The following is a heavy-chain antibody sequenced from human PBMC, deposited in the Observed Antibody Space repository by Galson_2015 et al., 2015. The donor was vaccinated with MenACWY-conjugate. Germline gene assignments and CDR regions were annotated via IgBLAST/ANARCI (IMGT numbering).Heavy chain of an antibody. CDR1: GFTFSSYA. CDR3: ARDRGGWNSLR. Sequence: SLRLSCAASGFTFSSYAMSWVRQTPGKGLEWVSAVSGSGDNTYYADSVKGRFTISRDNSKNTLDLQMNSLRVEDTAVYYCARDRGGWNSLRWGQGTTVTASS. D-gene: IGHD1-7*01. J-gene: IGHJ6*02. CDR2: VSGSGDNT. V-gene: IGHV3-23*01.